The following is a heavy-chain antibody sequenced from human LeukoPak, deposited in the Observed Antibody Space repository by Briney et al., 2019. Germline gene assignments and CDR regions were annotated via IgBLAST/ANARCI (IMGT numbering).Heavy chain of an antibody. Sequence: GGSLRLSCAASGFTFGHYTMSWVRQAPGKGLEWISSISRSSTYIYYADSVEGRFTISRDNARDSLFLQMSSLRAEDTAVYYCARDLLVWNDGDVWGTGTTVTVS. CDR1: GFTFGHYT. CDR3: ARDLLVWNDGDV. CDR2: ISRSSTYI. V-gene: IGHV3-21*01. J-gene: IGHJ6*03. D-gene: IGHD1-1*01.